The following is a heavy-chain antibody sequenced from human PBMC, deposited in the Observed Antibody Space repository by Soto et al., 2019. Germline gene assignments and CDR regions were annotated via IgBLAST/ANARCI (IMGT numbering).Heavy chain of an antibody. CDR1: GFSLSTSGVA. J-gene: IGHJ4*02. V-gene: IGHV2-5*02. CDR3: AHRRYSSVDY. D-gene: IGHD6-19*01. Sequence: QITLKESGPTLVNPTQTLTLTCTFSGFSLSTSGVAVGWIRQPPGKTLEWLALIYWDDDKRYSPSLKSRLTITKDNTKNQVVLTMTIMDPVDTAACDCAHRRYSSVDYWGQGTLVTDSS. CDR2: IYWDDDK.